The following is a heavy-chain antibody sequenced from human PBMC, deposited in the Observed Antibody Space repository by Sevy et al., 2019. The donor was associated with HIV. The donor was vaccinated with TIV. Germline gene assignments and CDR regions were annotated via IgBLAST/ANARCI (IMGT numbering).Heavy chain of an antibody. CDR3: ARDNWNYVGMDV. J-gene: IGHJ6*02. CDR1: GYTFTSYG. CDR2: ISAYNGNT. Sequence: ASVKVSCKASGYTFTSYGISWVRQAPGQGLEWMGWISAYNGNTNYAQKLQGRVTMTTDTSSRTAYMELRSLRSDDTAVYYCARDNWNYVGMDVWGQGTTVTVSS. D-gene: IGHD1-1*01. V-gene: IGHV1-18*01.